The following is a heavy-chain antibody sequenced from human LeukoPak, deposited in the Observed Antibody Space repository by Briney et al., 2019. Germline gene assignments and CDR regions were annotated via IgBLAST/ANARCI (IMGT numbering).Heavy chain of an antibody. V-gene: IGHV3-53*01. CDR1: GLTVTSNH. CDR3: ARLRRGY. CDR2: IKSDGTT. J-gene: IGHJ4*02. Sequence: TGGSLRLSCAASGLTVTSNHMSWVRQATGKGLEWVSLIKSDGTTEYADSVKGRFTISRDNSKNTLFLQMNSLRVEDTAVYYCARLRRGYWGRGTPVTVSS.